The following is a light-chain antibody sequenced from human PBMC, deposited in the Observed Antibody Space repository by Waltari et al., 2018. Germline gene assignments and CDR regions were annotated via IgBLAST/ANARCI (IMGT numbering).Light chain of an antibody. CDR3: HQYESSPLLT. Sequence: EIVLTQSPGTLSLSPGERATLSCRASQSVSSSYLAWYQQKPGQAPRLLIYGASRRATGIPDRFSGSGSGTDFTLTISRLEPEDFAVYYCHQYESSPLLTFGGGSKVEIK. CDR1: QSVSSSY. V-gene: IGKV3-20*01. J-gene: IGKJ4*01. CDR2: GAS.